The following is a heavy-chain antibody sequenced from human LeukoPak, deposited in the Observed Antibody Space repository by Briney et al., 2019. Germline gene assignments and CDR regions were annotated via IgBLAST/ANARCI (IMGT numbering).Heavy chain of an antibody. J-gene: IGHJ4*02. V-gene: IGHV3-30*01. CDR2: ISHGGTNK. Sequence: PGGSLRLSCAASGFTFTNAGIHWVRLAAGKGLEWVSFISHGGTNKYYSDSVDGRFTVSRLNSQNTVYLQMTDLRLDDTATYYCASEDVDTGDFWGQGTLVTVSS. D-gene: IGHD5-18*01. CDR3: ASEDVDTGDF. CDR1: GFTFTNAG.